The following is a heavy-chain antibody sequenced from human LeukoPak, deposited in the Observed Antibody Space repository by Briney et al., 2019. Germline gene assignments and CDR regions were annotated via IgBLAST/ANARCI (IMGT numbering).Heavy chain of an antibody. CDR1: GSTFNNYA. Sequence: GGSLRLSCAASGSTFNNYAMTWVRQAPGKGLEWVSYISGSGASTYYSDSVRGRFSISRDNSKNTLYLQMNSLRAEDTALYYCATKAGLHGELSLFDYWGQGTLVTVSS. V-gene: IGHV3-23*01. J-gene: IGHJ4*02. D-gene: IGHD2-15*01. CDR3: ATKAGLHGELSLFDY. CDR2: ISGSGAST.